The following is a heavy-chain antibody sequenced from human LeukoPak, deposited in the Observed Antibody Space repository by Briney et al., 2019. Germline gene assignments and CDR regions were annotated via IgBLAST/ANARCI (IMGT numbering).Heavy chain of an antibody. CDR3: ARDPSYYDSSGYLRGDWYFDL. Sequence: SQTLSLTCAVSGGSINSGGYSWSWIRQPPGKGLEWIGYIYHSGSTYYNPSLKSRVTISVDRSKNQFSLKLSSVTAADTAVYYCARDPSYYDSSGYLRGDWYFDLWGRGTLVTVSS. J-gene: IGHJ2*01. D-gene: IGHD3-22*01. V-gene: IGHV4-30-2*01. CDR2: IYHSGST. CDR1: GGSINSGGYS.